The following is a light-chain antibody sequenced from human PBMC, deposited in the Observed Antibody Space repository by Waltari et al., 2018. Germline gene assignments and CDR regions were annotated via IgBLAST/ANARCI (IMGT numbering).Light chain of an antibody. CDR3: QTYDSSLSGVV. CDR1: SSNIGAGSD. J-gene: IGLJ2*01. V-gene: IGLV1-40*01. CDR2: DNS. Sequence: QSVLTQPPSVSGAPGQRVTISCTGSSSNIGAGSDVHWYHQLPGTAPKLLIYDNSYRPSGVPDRFSGSKSGTSAALAITGRQAEDEADYYCQTYDSSLSGVVFGGGTKLTGL.